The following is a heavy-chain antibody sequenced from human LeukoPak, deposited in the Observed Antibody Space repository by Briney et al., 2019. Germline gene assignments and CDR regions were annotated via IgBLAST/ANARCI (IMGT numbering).Heavy chain of an antibody. CDR2: ISGSGGST. J-gene: IGHJ2*01. CDR3: AKTAAAGTRWYFDL. D-gene: IGHD6-13*01. Sequence: PGGSLRLSCAASGFAFSGYAMSWVRQAPGKGLEWVSAISGSGGSTYYADSVKGRFTISRDNSKNTLYLQMNSLRAEDTAVYYCAKTAAAGTRWYFDLWGRGTLVTVSS. V-gene: IGHV3-23*01. CDR1: GFAFSGYA.